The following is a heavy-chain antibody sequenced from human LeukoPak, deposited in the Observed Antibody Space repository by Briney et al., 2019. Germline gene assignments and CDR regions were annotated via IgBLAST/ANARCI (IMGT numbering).Heavy chain of an antibody. CDR2: IHYSGST. V-gene: IGHV4-59*01. CDR3: AREGHRITFGGVTREYYFDY. D-gene: IGHD3-16*01. J-gene: IGHJ4*02. Sequence: SETLSLTCTVSGGSISGYYWSWIRQPPGKGLEWIAYIHYSGSTNYNPSLKSRVTISVDTSKNQFSLKLSPVTAADTAVYYCAREGHRITFGGVTREYYFDYWGQGTLVTVSS. CDR1: GGSISGYY.